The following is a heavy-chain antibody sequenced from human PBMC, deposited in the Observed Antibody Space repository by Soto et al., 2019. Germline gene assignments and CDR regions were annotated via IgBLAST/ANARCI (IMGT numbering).Heavy chain of an antibody. CDR3: AREGHTSNAFDI. CDR2: VYNGGTT. Sequence: QVQLQESGPRLVQPSETLSLSCSVSGISITDYYWNWIRQPPGKGLEWLGFVYNGGTTHYNPSLQSRVTMSADTSRNQFSLRLTSMTAADTAVYYCAREGHTSNAFDIWGQGILVTVSS. J-gene: IGHJ3*02. CDR1: GISITDYY. V-gene: IGHV4-59*01.